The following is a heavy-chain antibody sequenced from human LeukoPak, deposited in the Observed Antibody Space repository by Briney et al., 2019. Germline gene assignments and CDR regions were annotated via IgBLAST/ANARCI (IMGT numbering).Heavy chain of an antibody. J-gene: IGHJ4*02. CDR3: ARDLGDYYDSSGYY. CDR2: ISSSSYI. D-gene: IGHD3-22*01. V-gene: IGHV3-21*01. Sequence: PGGSLRLSCAASGFTFSSYSMNWVRQAPGKGLEWVSSISSSSYIYYADSVKGRFTISRDNAKNSLYLQMNSLRAEDTAVYYCARDLGDYYDSSGYYWGQGTLVTVSS. CDR1: GFTFSSYS.